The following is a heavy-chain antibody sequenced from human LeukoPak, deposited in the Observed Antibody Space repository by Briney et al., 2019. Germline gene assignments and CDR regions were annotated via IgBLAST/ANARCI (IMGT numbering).Heavy chain of an antibody. CDR2: ISSSSSYI. V-gene: IGHV3-21*01. CDR1: GFTFSSYE. CDR3: ARGERGYSYGYFDY. J-gene: IGHJ4*02. D-gene: IGHD5-18*01. Sequence: NPGGSLRLSCAASGFTFSSYEMNWVRQAPGKGLEWVSSISSSSSYIYYADSVKGRFTISRDNAKNSLYLQMNSLRAEDTAVYYCARGERGYSYGYFDYWGQGTLVTVSS.